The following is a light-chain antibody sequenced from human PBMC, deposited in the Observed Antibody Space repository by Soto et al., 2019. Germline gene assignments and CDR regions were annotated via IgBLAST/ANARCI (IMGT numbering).Light chain of an antibody. CDR2: GAS. Sequence: EIVFTLAPCTLSLSPGPRATLSCRASQSVSSSYLAWYQQKPGQAPRLLIYGASSRATGIPDRFSGSGSGTEFTLTISRLEPEDFALYYCQQRNSWLPISSGQGTRLEI. V-gene: IGKV3D-20*02. CDR1: QSVSSSY. CDR3: QQRNSWLPIS. J-gene: IGKJ5*01.